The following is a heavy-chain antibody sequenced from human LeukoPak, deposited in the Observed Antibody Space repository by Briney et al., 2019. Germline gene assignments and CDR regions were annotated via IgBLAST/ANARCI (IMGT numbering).Heavy chain of an antibody. V-gene: IGHV3-23*01. CDR1: GFTFSSYA. CDR2: ISGSGGST. Sequence: GGSLRLSCAASGFTFSSYAMSWVRQAPGKGLEWVSAISGSGGSTYYADSVKGRFTISRDNSKNTLYLQMNSLRAEDTAVYYCARGPLYGSASYYFDYWGQGTLVTVSS. CDR3: ARGPLYGSASYYFDY. J-gene: IGHJ4*02. D-gene: IGHD3-10*01.